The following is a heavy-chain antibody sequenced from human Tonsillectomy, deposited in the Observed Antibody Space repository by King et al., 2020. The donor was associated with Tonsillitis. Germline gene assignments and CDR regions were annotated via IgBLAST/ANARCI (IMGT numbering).Heavy chain of an antibody. V-gene: IGHV3-23*04. J-gene: IGHJ4*02. CDR1: GFTFSSYA. CDR3: AKDWAEAGSSHDY. Sequence: VQLVESGGGLVQPGGSLRLSCAASGFTFSSYAISWVRQAPGKGLEWVSGISGSGGSTYYADSVKGRFTISRDNSKNTLYLQMNSLRAEDTAVYFCAKDWAEAGSSHDYWGQGTLVTVSS. D-gene: IGHD6-13*01. CDR2: ISGSGGST.